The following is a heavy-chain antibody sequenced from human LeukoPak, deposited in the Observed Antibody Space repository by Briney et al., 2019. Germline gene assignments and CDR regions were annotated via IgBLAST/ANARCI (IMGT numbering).Heavy chain of an antibody. CDR2: IKSKTDGGTT. D-gene: IGHD3-10*01. CDR1: GFTFSNAW. Sequence: PGGSLRLSCAASGFTFSNAWMSWVRQAPGKGLEWVGRIKSKTDGGTTDYAAPVKGRFTISRDDSKNTLYLQMNSLKTEDTAVYYCTTDYYGSGSYYSAFDIWGQGTMVTVSS. V-gene: IGHV3-15*01. CDR3: TTDYYGSGSYYSAFDI. J-gene: IGHJ3*02.